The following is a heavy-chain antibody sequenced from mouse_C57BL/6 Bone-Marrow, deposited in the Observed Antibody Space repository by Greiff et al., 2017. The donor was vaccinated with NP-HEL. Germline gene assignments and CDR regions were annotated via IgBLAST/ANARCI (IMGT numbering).Heavy chain of an antibody. CDR2: IDPETGGT. CDR3: TRRGSSYAMDY. V-gene: IGHV1-15*01. CDR1: GYTFTDYE. J-gene: IGHJ4*01. Sequence: VQGVESGAELVRPGASVTLSCKASGYTFTDYEMHWVKQTPVHGLEWIGAIDPETGGTAYNQKFKGKAILTADKSSSTAYMELRSLTSEDSAVYYCTRRGSSYAMDYWGQGTSVTVSS. D-gene: IGHD1-1*01.